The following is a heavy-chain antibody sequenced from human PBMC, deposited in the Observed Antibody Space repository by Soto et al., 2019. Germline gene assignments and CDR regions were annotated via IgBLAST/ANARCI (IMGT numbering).Heavy chain of an antibody. J-gene: IGHJ1*01. Sequence: PSETLSLTCTVSGGSISSYYWSWVRQAPGKGLEWVSGISGSGDSTYYADSVKGRFTISRDNSKNTLYLQMNSLRAEDTAVYYCAKGVPGIAVAGTGYFQHWGQGTLVTVSS. CDR2: ISGSGDST. CDR3: AKGVPGIAVAGTGYFQH. V-gene: IGHV3-23*01. CDR1: GGSISSYY. D-gene: IGHD6-19*01.